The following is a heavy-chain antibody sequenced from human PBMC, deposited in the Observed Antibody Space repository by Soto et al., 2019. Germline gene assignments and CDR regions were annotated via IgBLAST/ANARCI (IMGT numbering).Heavy chain of an antibody. V-gene: IGHV3-72*01. J-gene: IGHJ4*02. CDR2: TRNKARDYFT. CDR3: ASPPTETTTGDY. CDR1: GFSFNDRY. D-gene: IGHD1-1*01. Sequence: ESGGGLVQPGGSLRLSCVVSGFSFNDRYIDWVRQAPGKGLEWVGRTRNKARDYFTYYAASVRGRFTISRDESRNSLSLQMNNLKTEDTAVYYCASPPTETTTGDYWGQGSLVTVSS.